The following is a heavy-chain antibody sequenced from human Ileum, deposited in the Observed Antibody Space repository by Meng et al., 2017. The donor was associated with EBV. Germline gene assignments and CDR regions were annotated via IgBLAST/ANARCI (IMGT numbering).Heavy chain of an antibody. CDR3: ARGYHYTWDV. Sequence: QVHVQGPGQGPVKPSGTLSRTCGVSGDSIMSTDTWWSVVRQPPGKGLEWIGEIFHAGNTNYNPSLKSQVTMSVDTSKTQFSLTLSSVTAADSAVYYCARGYHYTWDVWGQGTLVTVSS. V-gene: IGHV4-4*02. D-gene: IGHD3-16*01. CDR2: IFHAGNT. CDR1: GDSIMSTDTW. J-gene: IGHJ4*02.